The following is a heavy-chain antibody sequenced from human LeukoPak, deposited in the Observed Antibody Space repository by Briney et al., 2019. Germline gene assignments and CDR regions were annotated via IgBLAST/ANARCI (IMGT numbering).Heavy chain of an antibody. Sequence: GRSLRLSCAASGFTFSSFWMHWVRQAPGKGLEWVAVIWSDGTEKYYADAVKGRFTVSRDDSSNTLYLQMNSLRGEDTAVYYCARDAQRGFDYSNSLEYWGQGTLVTVSS. CDR2: IWSDGTEK. D-gene: IGHD4-11*01. CDR3: ARDAQRGFDYSNSLEY. J-gene: IGHJ4*02. CDR1: GFTFSSFW. V-gene: IGHV3-33*08.